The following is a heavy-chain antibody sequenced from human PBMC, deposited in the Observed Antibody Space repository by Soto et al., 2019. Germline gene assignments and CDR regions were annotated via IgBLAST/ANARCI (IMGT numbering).Heavy chain of an antibody. CDR2: ISSSGSTI. V-gene: IGHV3-11*01. D-gene: IGHD1-20*01. J-gene: IGHJ6*03. Sequence: GGSLRLSCAASGFNFSDYYMSWIRQAPGKGLEWVSYISSSGSTIYYADSVKGRFTISRDNAKISLYLQMNSLRVEDTAVYYCARVSFSITGSYYYYYYMDVWGKGTTVTVSS. CDR3: ARVSFSITGSYYYYYYMDV. CDR1: GFNFSDYY.